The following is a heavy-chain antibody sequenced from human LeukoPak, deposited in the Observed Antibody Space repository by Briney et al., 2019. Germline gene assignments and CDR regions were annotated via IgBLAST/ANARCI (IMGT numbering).Heavy chain of an antibody. CDR3: ARGSSSWFL. CDR1: GGSISSYY. Sequence: SEPLSLTCTVSGGSISSYYWSWIRQPPGKGLEWIGYIYYSGSTNYNPSLKSRVTISVDASKNQFSLKLSSVTAADTAVYYCARGSSSWFLWGQGTLVTVSS. V-gene: IGHV4-59*01. J-gene: IGHJ4*02. D-gene: IGHD6-13*01. CDR2: IYYSGST.